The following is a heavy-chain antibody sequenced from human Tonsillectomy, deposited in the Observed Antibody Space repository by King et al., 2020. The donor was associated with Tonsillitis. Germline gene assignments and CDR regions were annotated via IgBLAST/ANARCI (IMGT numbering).Heavy chain of an antibody. D-gene: IGHD4-23*01. CDR2: IDGSRT. Sequence: VQLVESGGGLVQPGGSLRLSCGASGFTFRTNAMSWVRQAPGKGLEWVTAIDGSRTYYADSVKGRFTISRDNSKNTLYLQMNSLRAEDTAVYYCAKEGSTVKTPFVSDWGQGMLVTVSS. CDR3: AKEGSTVKTPFVSD. J-gene: IGHJ4*02. V-gene: IGHV3-23*04. CDR1: GFTFRTNA.